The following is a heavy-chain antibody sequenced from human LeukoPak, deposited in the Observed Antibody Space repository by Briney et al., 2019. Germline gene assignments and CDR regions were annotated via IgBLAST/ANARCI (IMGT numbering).Heavy chain of an antibody. CDR1: GFTVSSNY. Sequence: GGSLRLSCAASGFTVSSNYMNWIRQAPGKGLEWVSVIYGGGNTDYADSVKGRFTISRDNSKNTLYLQMNSLRAEDTVVYYCARWGSVGYSGYDLFDSWGQGTLVTVSS. V-gene: IGHV3-66*01. J-gene: IGHJ4*02. CDR3: ARWGSVGYSGYDLFDS. CDR2: IYGGGNT. D-gene: IGHD5-12*01.